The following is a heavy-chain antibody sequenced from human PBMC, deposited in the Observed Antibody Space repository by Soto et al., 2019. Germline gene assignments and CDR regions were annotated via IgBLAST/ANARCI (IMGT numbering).Heavy chain of an antibody. D-gene: IGHD4-4*01. CDR3: ARERNEMATVTFDS. J-gene: IGHJ4*02. CDR2: IIPIFGTA. CDR1: GGTFSSYA. V-gene: IGHV1-69*12. Sequence: QVQLVQSGAEVKKPGSSVKVSCKASGGTFSSYAISWVRQAPGQGLEWMGGIIPIFGTANYAQKFQGRVRITADESTSNAKMKRSGMGPEDPAVYSWARERNEMATVTFDSGGQGTLFTVS.